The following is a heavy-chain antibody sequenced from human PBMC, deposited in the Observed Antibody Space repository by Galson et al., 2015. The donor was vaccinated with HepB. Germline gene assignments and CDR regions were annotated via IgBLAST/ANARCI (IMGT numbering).Heavy chain of an antibody. J-gene: IGHJ4*02. Sequence: ETLSLTCTVSGGSISSYYWSWIRQPPGKGLEWIGYIYYSGSTNYNPSLKSRVTISVDTSKNQFSLKLSSVTAADTAVYYCARHAACSGGSCYSAYYFDYWGQGTLVTVSS. CDR1: GGSISSYY. CDR2: IYYSGST. CDR3: ARHAACSGGSCYSAYYFDY. D-gene: IGHD2-15*01. V-gene: IGHV4-59*08.